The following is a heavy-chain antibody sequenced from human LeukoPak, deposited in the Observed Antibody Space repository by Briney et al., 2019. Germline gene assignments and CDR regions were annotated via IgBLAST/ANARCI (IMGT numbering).Heavy chain of an antibody. Sequence: PGGSLRLSCAASGFSFSTYGMHWVRQAPGKGLEWVAFIQFDGSHIFYTDSVRGRFTISRDNSKNTLYLQMNSLRTEDTAVYYCAKTSDQLLYSKFDYWGQGTLVIASS. CDR2: IQFDGSHI. D-gene: IGHD2-2*02. V-gene: IGHV3-30*02. CDR1: GFSFSTYG. J-gene: IGHJ4*02. CDR3: AKTSDQLLYSKFDY.